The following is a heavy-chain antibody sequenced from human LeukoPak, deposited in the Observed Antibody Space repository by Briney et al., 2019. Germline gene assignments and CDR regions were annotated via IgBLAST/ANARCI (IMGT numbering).Heavy chain of an antibody. D-gene: IGHD2-2*01. CDR3: ARDRGIVVVPAATDY. J-gene: IGHJ4*02. Sequence: ASVKVSCKASGYTFTSYGISWVRQAPGQGLEWMGWISAYNGNTNYAQKLQGRVTMTTDTSTSTAYMELGSLRSDDTAVYYCARDRGIVVVPAATDYWGQGTLVTVSS. CDR2: ISAYNGNT. V-gene: IGHV1-18*01. CDR1: GYTFTSYG.